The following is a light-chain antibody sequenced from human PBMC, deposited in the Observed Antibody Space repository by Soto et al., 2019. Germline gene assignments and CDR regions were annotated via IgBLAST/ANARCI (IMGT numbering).Light chain of an antibody. CDR2: GAS. CDR1: QAISYN. J-gene: IGKJ2*01. CDR3: QQYNDWPPPHP. Sequence: TIMTQSPGTLSVSPGERATISCSASQAISYNVAWYQHFPGQAPRLLIHGASTRANGVPARFSGSGSGTDVPLTITSVQSEDFASYYYQQYNDWPPPHPFGRGTKLEI. V-gene: IGKV3-15*01.